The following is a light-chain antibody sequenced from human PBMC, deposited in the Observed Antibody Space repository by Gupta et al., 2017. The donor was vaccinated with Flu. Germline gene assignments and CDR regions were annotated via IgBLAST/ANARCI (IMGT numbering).Light chain of an antibody. CDR2: TDN. Sequence: GQTARIPCGGNNIVSYSGHWYQQRPGQAPVLVIYTDNDRPSGIPERFSGSNSGNTATLTISRVEAGDEADYYCQVWDSSSNLYVFGTGTKVTVL. V-gene: IGLV3-21*02. J-gene: IGLJ1*01. CDR1: NIVSYS. CDR3: QVWDSSSNLYV.